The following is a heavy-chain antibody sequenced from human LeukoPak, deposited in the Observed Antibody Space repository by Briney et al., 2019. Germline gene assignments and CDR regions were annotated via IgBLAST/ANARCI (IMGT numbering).Heavy chain of an antibody. J-gene: IGHJ5*02. D-gene: IGHD6-13*01. Sequence: RPSETLSLTCTVSGGSISSGDYYWSWIRQPPGKGLEWIGYIYYSGSTYYNPSLKSRVTISVDTSKNQFSLKLSSVTTADTAVYYCARSYSSSWGYPRFDPWGQGTLVTVSS. V-gene: IGHV4-30-4*08. CDR1: GGSISSGDYY. CDR2: IYYSGST. CDR3: ARSYSSSWGYPRFDP.